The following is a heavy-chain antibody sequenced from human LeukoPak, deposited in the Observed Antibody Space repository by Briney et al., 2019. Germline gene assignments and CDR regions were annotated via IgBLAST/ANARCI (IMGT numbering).Heavy chain of an antibody. J-gene: IGHJ4*02. CDR3: ARIPVDYYDSSGYSIYFDY. CDR2: IYPGDSDT. D-gene: IGHD3-22*01. CDR1: GYSFTSYW. V-gene: IGHV5-51*01. Sequence: PGESLKISCKGSGYSFTSYWIGWVRQMPGKGLEWMGIIYPGDSDTRYSPSFQGQVTISADKSISTAYLQWSSLKASDTAMYYCARIPVDYYDSSGYSIYFDYWGQGTLVTVSS.